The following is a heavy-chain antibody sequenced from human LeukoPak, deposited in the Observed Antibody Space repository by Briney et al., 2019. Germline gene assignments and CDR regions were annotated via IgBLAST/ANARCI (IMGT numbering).Heavy chain of an antibody. Sequence: ASETLSLTCAVYGESFSSYYWSWIRQPPGEGLEWIGEINHSGSTNYNPSLKSRVTISVDTSKNQFSLKLSSVTAADTAVYYCARRGYSYLSDYWGQGTLVTVSS. J-gene: IGHJ4*02. D-gene: IGHD5-18*01. CDR1: GESFSSYY. CDR2: INHSGST. CDR3: ARRGYSYLSDY. V-gene: IGHV4-34*01.